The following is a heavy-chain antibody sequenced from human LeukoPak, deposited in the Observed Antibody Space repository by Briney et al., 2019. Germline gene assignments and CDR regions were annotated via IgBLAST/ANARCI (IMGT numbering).Heavy chain of an antibody. Sequence: ASETLSLTCTVSGGSISSGSYYWSWIRQPAGKGLEWIGRIYTSGSTNYNPSLKSRVTISVDTSKNQFSLKLSSVTAADTAVYYCARVRGEYSSSLYYYYYMDVWGKGTTVTVSS. CDR3: ARVRGEYSSSLYYYYYMDV. V-gene: IGHV4-61*02. CDR2: IYTSGST. D-gene: IGHD6-6*01. J-gene: IGHJ6*03. CDR1: GGSISSGSYY.